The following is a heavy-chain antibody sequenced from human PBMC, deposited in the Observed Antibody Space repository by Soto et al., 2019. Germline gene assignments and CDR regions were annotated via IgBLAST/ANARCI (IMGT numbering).Heavy chain of an antibody. CDR1: GFSLSTSGVG. J-gene: IGHJ6*02. V-gene: IGHV2-5*01. Sequence: SGPTLVNPTQTLTLTCTFSGFSLSTSGVGVGWIRQPPGKALEWLALIYWNDDKRYSPSLKSRLTITKDTSKNQVVLTMTNMDPVDTATYYCAHRGGADYFYYYGMDVWGQGTTVTVSS. D-gene: IGHD1-26*01. CDR3: AHRGGADYFYYYGMDV. CDR2: IYWNDDK.